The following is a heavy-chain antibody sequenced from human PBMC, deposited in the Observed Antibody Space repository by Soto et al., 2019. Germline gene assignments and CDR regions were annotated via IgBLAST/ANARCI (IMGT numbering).Heavy chain of an antibody. D-gene: IGHD1-7*01. J-gene: IGHJ6*02. CDR3: TTDGNWNYDSSIPRSLKNDYYDGMDV. Sequence: PGGSLRLSCAASGFTFSNAWMNWVRQAPGKGLEWVGRIKSKTDGGTTDYAAPVKGRFTISRDDSKNTLYLQMNSLKTEDTAVYYCTTDGNWNYDSSIPRSLKNDYYDGMDVWGQGTTVTVSS. CDR2: IKSKTDGGTT. V-gene: IGHV3-15*07. CDR1: GFTFSNAW.